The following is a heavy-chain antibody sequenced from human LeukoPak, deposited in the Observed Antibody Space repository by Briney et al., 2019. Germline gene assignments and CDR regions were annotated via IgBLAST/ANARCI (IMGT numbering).Heavy chain of an antibody. Sequence: SETLSLTCTVSGGSISSYYWGWIRQPPGKGLEWIWSIFYSGSTYYNPSLKSRVTISVDTSKNPFSLKLNSVTAADTAVYYCARQEYCSSTSCYVLFDYWGQGTLVTVSS. CDR1: GGSISSYY. CDR2: IFYSGST. J-gene: IGHJ4*02. D-gene: IGHD2-2*01. CDR3: ARQEYCSSTSCYVLFDY. V-gene: IGHV4-39*01.